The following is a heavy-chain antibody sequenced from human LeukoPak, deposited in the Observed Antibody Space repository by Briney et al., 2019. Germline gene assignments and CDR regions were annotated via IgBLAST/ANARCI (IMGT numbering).Heavy chain of an antibody. CDR1: GFTFSDHY. CDR2: TRNKANSYTT. D-gene: IGHD3-22*01. V-gene: IGHV3-72*01. J-gene: IGHJ5*02. CDR3: AKAPGGYYPA. Sequence: GGSLRLSCAVSGFTFSDHYMDWVRQAPGKGLEWVGRTRNKANSYTTEYAASVKGRLTISRDDSKNSLYLQMNSLKTEDTAVYYCAKAPGGYYPAWGQGTLVTVSS.